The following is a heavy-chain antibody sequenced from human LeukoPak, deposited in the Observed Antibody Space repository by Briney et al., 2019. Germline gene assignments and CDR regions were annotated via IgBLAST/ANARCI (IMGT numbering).Heavy chain of an antibody. V-gene: IGHV1-69*01. CDR2: IIPIFGTA. D-gene: IGHD6-13*01. Sequence: PGASVKVSCKASGGTFSSYAISWVRQAPGQGLEWMGGIIPIFGTANYAQKFQGRVTITADESTSTAYMELSSLRSEDTAVYYCARVDSHAGSSSSWFDYWGQGTLVTVSS. CDR3: ARVDSHAGSSSSWFDY. CDR1: GGTFSSYA. J-gene: IGHJ4*02.